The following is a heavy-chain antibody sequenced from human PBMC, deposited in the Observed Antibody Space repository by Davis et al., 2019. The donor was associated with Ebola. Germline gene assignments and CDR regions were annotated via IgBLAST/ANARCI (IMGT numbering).Heavy chain of an antibody. D-gene: IGHD4-17*01. V-gene: IGHV1-18*01. CDR2: ISAYNGNT. Sequence: ASVKVSCKASGGTFSSYAISWVRQAPGQGLEWMGWISAYNGNTNYAQKLQGRVTMTTDTSTSTAYMELRSLRSDDTAVYYCASTSFYGDYPYYYGMDVWGQGTTVTVSS. CDR3: ASTSFYGDYPYYYGMDV. J-gene: IGHJ6*02. CDR1: GGTFSSYA.